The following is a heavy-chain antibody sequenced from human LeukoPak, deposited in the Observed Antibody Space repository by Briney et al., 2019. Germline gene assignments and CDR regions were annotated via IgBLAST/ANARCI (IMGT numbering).Heavy chain of an antibody. J-gene: IGHJ4*02. CDR3: AKTYYYDSSGYFDY. Sequence: SETLSLTCTVSGGSVSSYYWSWIRQPAGKGLEWIGRIYTSGSTNYNPSLKSRVTMSVDTSKNQFSLKLSSVTAADTAVYYCAKTYYYDSSGYFDYWGQGTLVTVSS. V-gene: IGHV4-4*07. CDR2: IYTSGST. CDR1: GGSVSSYY. D-gene: IGHD3-22*01.